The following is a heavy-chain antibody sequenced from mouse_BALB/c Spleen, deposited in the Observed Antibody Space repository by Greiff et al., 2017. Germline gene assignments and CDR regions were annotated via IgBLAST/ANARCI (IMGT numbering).Heavy chain of an antibody. CDR2: IRNKANGYTT. CDR1: GFTFTDYY. CDR3: ARASTMITTGDFDY. D-gene: IGHD2-4*01. V-gene: IGHV7-3*02. J-gene: IGHJ2*01. Sequence: EVKLMESGGGLVQPGGSLRLSCATSGFTFTDYYMSWVRQPPGKALEWLGFIRNKANGYTTEYSASVKGRFTISRDNSQSILYLQMNTLRAEDSATYYCARASTMITTGDFDYWGQGTTLTVSS.